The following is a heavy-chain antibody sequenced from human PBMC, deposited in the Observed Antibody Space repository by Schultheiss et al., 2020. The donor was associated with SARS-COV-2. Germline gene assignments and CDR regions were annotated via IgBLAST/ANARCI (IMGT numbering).Heavy chain of an antibody. D-gene: IGHD3-3*01. CDR3: ARVQGILEYYYMDV. CDR2: IYYSGST. Sequence: SETLSLTCTVSGGSISSSSYYWGWIRQPPGKGLEWIGYIYYSGSTNYNPSLKSRVTISVDTSKNQFSLKLSSLTAADTAVYYCARVQGILEYYYMDVWGKGTTVTVSS. CDR1: GGSISSSSYY. J-gene: IGHJ6*03. V-gene: IGHV4-61*05.